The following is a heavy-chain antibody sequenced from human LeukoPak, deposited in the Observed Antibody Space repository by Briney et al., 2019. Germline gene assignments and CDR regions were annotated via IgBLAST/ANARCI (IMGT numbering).Heavy chain of an antibody. V-gene: IGHV1-69*06. J-gene: IGHJ4*02. CDR3: AHGPDGYNYFDY. CDR2: IIPIFGTA. CDR1: GGTFSSYA. D-gene: IGHD5-24*01. Sequence: SVKVSCKASGGTFSSYAISWVRQAPGQGLEWMGGIIPIFGTANYAQKFQGRVTITADKSTSTAYMELSSLRSEDTAVYYCAHGPDGYNYFDYWGQGTLVTVSS.